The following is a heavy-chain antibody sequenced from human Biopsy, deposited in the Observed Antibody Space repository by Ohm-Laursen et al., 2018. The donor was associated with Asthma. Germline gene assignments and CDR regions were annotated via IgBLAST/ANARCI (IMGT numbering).Heavy chain of an antibody. CDR2: ISVYNGNT. J-gene: IGHJ6*02. V-gene: IGHV1-18*01. CDR1: GYTFNSAG. D-gene: IGHD3-10*01. CDR3: ARAVDYSHYYGIDV. Sequence: SVKVSCKTSGYTFNSAGITWVRQAPGQGLEWMGWISVYNGNTRVAQKLQDRVTTITDTSTSTAYMELRSLRSDDTAVYFCARAVDYSHYYGIDVWGQGTTVTVS.